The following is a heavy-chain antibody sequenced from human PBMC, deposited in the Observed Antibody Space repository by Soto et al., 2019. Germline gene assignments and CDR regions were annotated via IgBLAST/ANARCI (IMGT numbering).Heavy chain of an antibody. Sequence: QVQLQESGPGLVKPSETLSLTCTVSGGSISSYYWSWIRQPPGKGLEWIGYIYYSGSTNYNPSLKSRVTISVDTSKNQFSLKLSSVTAADTAVYYCARQYTIIEQWLDTDWGFDPWGQGTLVTVSS. D-gene: IGHD6-19*01. J-gene: IGHJ5*02. V-gene: IGHV4-59*01. CDR2: IYYSGST. CDR3: ARQYTIIEQWLDTDWGFDP. CDR1: GGSISSYY.